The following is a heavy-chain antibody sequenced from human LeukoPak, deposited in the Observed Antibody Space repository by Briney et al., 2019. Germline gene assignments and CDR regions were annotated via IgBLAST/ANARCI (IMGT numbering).Heavy chain of an antibody. CDR3: AELGITMIGGV. D-gene: IGHD3-10*02. CDR2: IGTSTSYI. CDR1: GFTFSTYI. V-gene: IGHV3-21*01. J-gene: IGHJ6*04. Sequence: GGSLRLSCAASGFTFSTYIMNWVRQTPGKGLEWVSSIGTSTSYIYYADSVKGRFTISRDNAKNSLYLQMNSLRAEDTAVYYCAELGITMIGGVWGKGTTVTVSS.